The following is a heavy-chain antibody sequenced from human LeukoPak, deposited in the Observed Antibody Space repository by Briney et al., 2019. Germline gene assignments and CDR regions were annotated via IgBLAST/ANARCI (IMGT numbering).Heavy chain of an antibody. CDR1: GFSFTTSGVG. Sequence: SGPTLVNPTQTLTLTCTFSGFSFTTSGVGVAWIRQPPGKALEWLAVIYWDDDKRYSPSLKSKLTITKDTSKNQVVLAMTNMEHVDTATYHCAHTPHILTLGGAFDIWGQGTMVTVSS. CDR3: AHTPHILTLGGAFDI. D-gene: IGHD3-9*01. CDR2: IYWDDDK. V-gene: IGHV2-5*02. J-gene: IGHJ3*02.